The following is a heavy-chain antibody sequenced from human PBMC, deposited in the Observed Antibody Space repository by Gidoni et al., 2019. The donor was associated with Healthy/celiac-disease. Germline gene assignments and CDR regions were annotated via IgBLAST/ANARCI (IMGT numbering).Heavy chain of an antibody. CDR3: AKDRGYSYGYYYYYYGMDV. D-gene: IGHD5-18*01. CDR1: GFTFSSYG. CDR2: ISYDGSNT. J-gene: IGHJ6*02. V-gene: IGHV3-30*18. Sequence: QGQLVESGGGVVQHGRTLRLSCAASGFTFSSYGIHWVRQAPGKGLEWVAVISYDGSNTYYADSVKGRFTISRDNSKNTLYLQMNSLRAEDTAVYYCAKDRGYSYGYYYYYYGMDVWGQGTTVTVSS.